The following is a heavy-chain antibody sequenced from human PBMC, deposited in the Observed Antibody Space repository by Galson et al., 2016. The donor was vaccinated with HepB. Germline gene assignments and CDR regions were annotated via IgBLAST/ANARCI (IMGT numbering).Heavy chain of an antibody. CDR3: ASISVGPSIDY. D-gene: IGHD4-23*01. V-gene: IGHV3-7*03. CDR1: GFTFSTYW. J-gene: IGHJ4*02. Sequence: SLRLSCAASGFTFSTYWMNWVRQAPGKGLEWVANIKPDGSEKYYVDSVKGRFTISRDNGKKSLYLQMNSLRAEDTAVYYCASISVGPSIDYWGQGTLVTVSS. CDR2: IKPDGSEK.